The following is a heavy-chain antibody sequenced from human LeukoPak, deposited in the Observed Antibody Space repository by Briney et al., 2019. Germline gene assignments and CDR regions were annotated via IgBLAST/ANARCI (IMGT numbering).Heavy chain of an antibody. CDR3: AKDSVVATGPYYFDY. V-gene: IGHV3-23*01. J-gene: IGHJ4*02. D-gene: IGHD2-15*01. CDR1: GFTFSSYA. Sequence: GGSLRLSCAASGFTFSSYAMSWVRQAPGKGLEWVSAISGSGGSTYYADSVKGRFTISRDNSKNTLYLQMNSLRAEDTAVYYCAKDSVVATGPYYFDYWGQGTLVTVSS. CDR2: ISGSGGST.